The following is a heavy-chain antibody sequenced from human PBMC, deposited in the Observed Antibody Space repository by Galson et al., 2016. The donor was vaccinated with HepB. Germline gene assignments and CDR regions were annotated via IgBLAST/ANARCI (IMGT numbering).Heavy chain of an antibody. D-gene: IGHD3-10*01. Sequence: SLRLSCAASGFNLSTFGMRWVRQAPGKGLGWVAVIWYDGSNNIYGNSVKGRCTISIDKSKNTLYLQMNRLRAVDTAVYYFTRAGFGEGFDPWGQGTLVTVSS. CDR3: TRAGFGEGFDP. V-gene: IGHV3-33*01. CDR1: GFNLSTFG. J-gene: IGHJ5*02. CDR2: IWYDGSNN.